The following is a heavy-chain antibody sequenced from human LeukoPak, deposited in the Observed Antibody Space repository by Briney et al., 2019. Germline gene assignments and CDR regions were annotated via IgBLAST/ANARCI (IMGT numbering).Heavy chain of an antibody. D-gene: IGHD3-10*01. CDR1: GFTFTSSP. CDR3: AAPTMNVAASGAFDI. Sequence: SVKVSRKASGFTFTSSPVQWVRQSRGQRLEWIGWIVVGRGNTNYAQKFQERVTITRDMSTSTAYMELSSLRSEDTAVYYCAAPTMNVAASGAFDIWGQGTMVTVSS. CDR2: IVVGRGNT. V-gene: IGHV1-58*01. J-gene: IGHJ3*02.